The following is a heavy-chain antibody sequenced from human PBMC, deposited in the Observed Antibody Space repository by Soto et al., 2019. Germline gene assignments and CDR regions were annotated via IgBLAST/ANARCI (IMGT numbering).Heavy chain of an antibody. CDR2: MNPNSGNR. V-gene: IGHV1-8*01. CDR3: ARRYSSSRGENWFDP. CDR1: GYTFTSYD. D-gene: IGHD6-6*01. Sequence: QVQLVQSGAEVKKPGASVKVSCTASGYTFTSYDINWVLQATAQGLEWMGWMNPNSGNRGYAQKFQGRVTMTRNTPRSTAYREVSSLRAEHRAVYYCARRYSSSRGENWFDPWGQGPLVPVSS. J-gene: IGHJ5*01.